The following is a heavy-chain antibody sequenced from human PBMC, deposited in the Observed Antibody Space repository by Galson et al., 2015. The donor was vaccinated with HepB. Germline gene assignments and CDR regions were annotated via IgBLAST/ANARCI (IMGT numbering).Heavy chain of an antibody. Sequence: SLRLSCAASGFNFDTSGMHWVRQALGKGLEGVAIISHGGDNKHYTDAVKGRFTISRDNSQNTVYLQMDSLRIDDTAVYYCAKSGEAAGSLDVWGQGTMVTVSS. J-gene: IGHJ6*02. V-gene: IGHV3-30*18. D-gene: IGHD6-13*01. CDR1: GFNFDTSG. CDR3: AKSGEAAGSLDV. CDR2: ISHGGDNK.